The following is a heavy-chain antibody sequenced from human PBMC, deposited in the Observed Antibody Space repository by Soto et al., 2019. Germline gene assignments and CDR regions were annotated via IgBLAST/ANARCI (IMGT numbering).Heavy chain of an antibody. Sequence: EVQLVESGGGLIQPGGSLRLSCAVSGFTVSNNYMSWVRQAPGKGLEGVSVIYSGGYTAYGDSVKGRFTISRDNSKNTLYLKTTTLGAAAPAVFSWAAHPGGGGYWGQGTLVTVSS. CDR2: IYSGGYT. V-gene: IGHV3-53*01. CDR3: AAHPGGGGY. CDR1: GFTVSNNY. D-gene: IGHD3-10*01. J-gene: IGHJ4*02.